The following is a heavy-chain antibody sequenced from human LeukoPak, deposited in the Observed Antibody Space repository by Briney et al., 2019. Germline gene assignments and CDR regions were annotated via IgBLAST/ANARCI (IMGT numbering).Heavy chain of an antibody. CDR1: GGTFSSYA. D-gene: IGHD2-15*01. CDR2: IIPIFGTA. CDR3: ARDPEYGYCSGGSCYWGS. Sequence: SVKVSCKASGGTFSSYAISWVRQAPGQGLEWMGGIIPIFGTANYAQKFQGRVTITADESTSTAYMELSSLRSEDTAVYYCARDPEYGYCSGGSCYWGSWGQGTLVTVSS. J-gene: IGHJ5*02. V-gene: IGHV1-69*13.